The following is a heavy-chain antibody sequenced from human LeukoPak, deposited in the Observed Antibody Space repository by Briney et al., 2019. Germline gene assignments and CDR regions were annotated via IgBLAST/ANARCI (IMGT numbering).Heavy chain of an antibody. CDR2: MWSESNL. D-gene: IGHD6-6*01. J-gene: IGHJ4*02. CDR1: GVSVYTFG. V-gene: IGHV3-33*01. CDR3: ATEYNAEEAFYH. Sequence: GGSLRLSCAASGVSVYTFGMHWVRQAPGKGLEWVAMMWSESNLFHADSVKGRFNIFRDISKNTLFLQMNSLGAEDTAIYYCATEYNAEEAFYHWGQGTLVTVSS.